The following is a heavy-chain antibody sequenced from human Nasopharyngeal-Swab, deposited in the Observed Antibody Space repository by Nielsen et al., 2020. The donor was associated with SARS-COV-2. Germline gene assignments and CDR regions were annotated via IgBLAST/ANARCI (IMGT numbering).Heavy chain of an antibody. V-gene: IGHV1-3*01. J-gene: IGHJ5*02. Sequence: ASVKVSCKASGYTFTSYAMHWVRQAPGQRLEWMGWINAGNGNTKYPQKFQGRVTITRDTSASTAYMELSSLRSEDTAVYYCARDDTAMVIGRWFDPWGQGTLVTVSS. CDR1: GYTFTSYA. CDR2: INAGNGNT. D-gene: IGHD5-18*01. CDR3: ARDDTAMVIGRWFDP.